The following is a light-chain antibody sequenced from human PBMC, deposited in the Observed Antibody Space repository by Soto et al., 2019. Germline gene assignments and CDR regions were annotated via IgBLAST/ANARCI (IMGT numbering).Light chain of an antibody. CDR2: EVN. J-gene: IGLJ1*01. V-gene: IGLV2-8*01. Sequence: QSVLTQPPSASGSPGQSVTISCTGTSSDVGGYNYVSWYQQHPGKAPKLMIYEVNKRPSGVPDRFSGSKSGNTASLTVSGLQAEDEADYYFSSYAGNSYVFGTGTKLTVL. CDR3: SSYAGNSYV. CDR1: SSDVGGYNY.